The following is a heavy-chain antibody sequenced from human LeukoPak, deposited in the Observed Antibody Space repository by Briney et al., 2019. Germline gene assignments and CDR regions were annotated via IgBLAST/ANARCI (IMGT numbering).Heavy chain of an antibody. CDR1: GYTFTSYG. Sequence: ASVKVSCKASGYTFTSYGISWVRQAPGQGLEWMGWISAYNGNTNYAQKLQGRVTMTTDTSTSTAYMELRSLRSDDTAAYYCARARNDASIDAFDIWGQGTMVTVSS. CDR3: ARARNDASIDAFDI. V-gene: IGHV1-18*01. J-gene: IGHJ3*02. D-gene: IGHD1-1*01. CDR2: ISAYNGNT.